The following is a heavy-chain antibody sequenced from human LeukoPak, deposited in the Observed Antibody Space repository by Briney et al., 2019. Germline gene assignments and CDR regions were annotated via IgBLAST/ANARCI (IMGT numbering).Heavy chain of an antibody. D-gene: IGHD3-22*01. CDR3: AWGYIYSRGYYFDY. CDR1: GYTFTSYD. CDR2: MNPNSGNT. Sequence: ASVKVSCKASGYTFTSYDINWVRQATGQGLEWMGWMNPNSGNTVYAQKFQGRVTMTRNTSISTAYMDLSSLRSEDTAVHYCAWGYIYSRGYYFDYWGQGTLVTVSS. J-gene: IGHJ4*02. V-gene: IGHV1-8*01.